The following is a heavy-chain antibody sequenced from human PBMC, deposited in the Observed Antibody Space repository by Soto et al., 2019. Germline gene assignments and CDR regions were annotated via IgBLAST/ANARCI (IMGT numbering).Heavy chain of an antibody. CDR3: ARGYSYGLNWFDP. J-gene: IGHJ5*02. V-gene: IGHV4-61*01. Sequence: SETLSLTCTVTGASISGSYYWSWIRQPPGKGLEWIGYIYYSGSTNYNPSLKSRVTISVDTSKNQFSLKLSSVTAAGTAVYYCARGYSYGLNWFDPWGQGTLVTVSS. CDR2: IYYSGST. D-gene: IGHD5-18*01. CDR1: GASISGSYY.